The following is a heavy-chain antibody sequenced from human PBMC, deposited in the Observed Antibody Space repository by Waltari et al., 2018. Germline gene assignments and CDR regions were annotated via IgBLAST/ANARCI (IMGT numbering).Heavy chain of an antibody. CDR2: IYHSGST. D-gene: IGHD3-10*01. CDR1: GYSISSGYY. Sequence: QVQLQESGPGLVKPSETLSLTCAASGYSISSGYYWGWIRQPPGKGLEWLGSIYHSGSTYYNPSLKSRVTISVDTSKNQFSLKLSSVTAADTAVYYCARVNYYGSEYYFDYWGQGTLVTVSS. J-gene: IGHJ4*02. CDR3: ARVNYYGSEYYFDY. V-gene: IGHV4-38-2*01.